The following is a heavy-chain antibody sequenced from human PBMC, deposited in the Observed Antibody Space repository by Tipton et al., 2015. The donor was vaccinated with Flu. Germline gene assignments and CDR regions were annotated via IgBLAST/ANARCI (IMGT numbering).Heavy chain of an antibody. CDR3: ARLRVAADYSFDF. V-gene: IGHV4-38-2*01. J-gene: IGHJ4*02. CDR1: GSPMTTPYF. CDR2: VYYSGHA. Sequence: LRLSCAVSGSPMTTPYFWGWIRQAPGKGLEWIGSVYYSGHAYHNPSLDSRLTMSIDTSESRFSLKLTSVTAADTAVYYCARLRVAADYSFDFWGQGLLVIVAS. D-gene: IGHD6-13*01.